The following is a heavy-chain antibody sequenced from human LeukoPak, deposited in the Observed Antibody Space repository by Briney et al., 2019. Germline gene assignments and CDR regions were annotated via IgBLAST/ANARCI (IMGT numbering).Heavy chain of an antibody. CDR1: GVTLSPYG. Sequence: PGRSLRLSCAASGVTLSPYGMHWVRQAPGKGLEWVAVISYEGGTQHYADSVKGRFIISRDNPRNTLYLQMNILRTEDTAVYYCAKEGTPHVSTWYGLWGQGTQVIVSS. J-gene: IGHJ4*02. D-gene: IGHD6-13*01. V-gene: IGHV3-30*18. CDR2: ISYEGGTQ. CDR3: AKEGTPHVSTWYGL.